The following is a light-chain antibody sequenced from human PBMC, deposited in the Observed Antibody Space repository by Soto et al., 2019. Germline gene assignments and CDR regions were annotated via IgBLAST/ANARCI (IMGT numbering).Light chain of an antibody. J-gene: IGKJ2*01. CDR1: QSLLDSDGDTY. CDR3: MQASQFQHT. V-gene: IGKV2-24*01. CDR2: KTS. Sequence: DIVMTQTPLSSPVTLGQPASISCRSSQSLLDSDGDTYLSWLDQRPGQPPRLLIYKTSRRFSGVPARFSGSGAGTDFTLKISRVAVEDVGVYYCMQASQFQHTFGQWTKLAI.